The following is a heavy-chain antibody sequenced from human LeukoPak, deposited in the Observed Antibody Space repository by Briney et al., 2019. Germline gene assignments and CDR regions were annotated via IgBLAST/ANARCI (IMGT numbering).Heavy chain of an antibody. CDR2: IDYTTYYI. D-gene: IGHD6-6*01. V-gene: IGHV3-21*01. Sequence: KPGESLRLSCAASGFTFTSYSMNWVRQAPGKGLEWVSSIDYTTYYIYYADSVKGRFTISRDNAKNSLYLQMNSLRAEDTAVYYCARDPGAARPIDYWGQGTLVTVTS. CDR1: GFTFTSYS. J-gene: IGHJ4*02. CDR3: ARDPGAARPIDY.